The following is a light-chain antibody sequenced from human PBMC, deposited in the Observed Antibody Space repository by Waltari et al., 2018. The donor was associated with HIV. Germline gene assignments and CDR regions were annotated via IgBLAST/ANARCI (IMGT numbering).Light chain of an antibody. Sequence: SYELTQPPSVSVSPGQTASITCSGDNLGDKYVCWYQQKSGQSPVLVIYQDKRRPSGMPGRFSGSNSGSTATLTLSGTQAVDEADYYCQAWDSNTVVFGGGTKLTVL. J-gene: IGLJ3*02. CDR3: QAWDSNTVV. V-gene: IGLV3-1*01. CDR2: QDK. CDR1: NLGDKY.